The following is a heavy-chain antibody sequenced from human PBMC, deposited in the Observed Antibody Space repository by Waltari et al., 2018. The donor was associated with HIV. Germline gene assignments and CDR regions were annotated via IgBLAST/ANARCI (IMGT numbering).Heavy chain of an antibody. CDR1: GFTSSSYW. V-gene: IGHV3-74*01. J-gene: IGHJ4*02. D-gene: IGHD3-9*01. Sequence: EVQLVESGGGLVPPGGSLRLPGAASGFTSSSYWMQWDCQAPGKGLVWVSRIKSDGTITTYADSVKGRFTISRDNAKNTLFLQMNSLRAEDTAIYYCARDLVVLRYFDWLSTYFDYWGQGTLVTVSS. CDR2: IKSDGTIT. CDR3: ARDLVVLRYFDWLSTYFDY.